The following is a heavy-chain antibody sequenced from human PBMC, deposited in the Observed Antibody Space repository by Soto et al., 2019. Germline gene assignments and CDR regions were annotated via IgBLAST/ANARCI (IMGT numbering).Heavy chain of an antibody. Sequence: SETLSLTSNVSGGSISNHNWSGFRQPPGKGLEWIGYVYNSASISYNPSLRSRVTISVDTSKNQFSLTLNSVTAADTAVYFCARHVIYNTYFDPWGQGTLVTVS. V-gene: IGHV4-59*08. CDR1: GGSISNHN. CDR2: VYNSASI. CDR3: ARHVIYNTYFDP. D-gene: IGHD3-16*02. J-gene: IGHJ5*02.